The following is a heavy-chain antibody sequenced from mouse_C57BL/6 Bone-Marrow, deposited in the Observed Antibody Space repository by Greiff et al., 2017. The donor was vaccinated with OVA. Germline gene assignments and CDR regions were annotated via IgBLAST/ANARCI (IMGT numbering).Heavy chain of an antibody. J-gene: IGHJ2*01. CDR1: GYTFTDYY. CDR3: ASGYYYGSSFNYFDY. V-gene: IGHV1-77*01. D-gene: IGHD1-1*01. CDR2: IGPGSGST. Sequence: VQLQQSGAELVKPGASVKISCKASGYTFTDYYINWVKQRPGQGLEWIGKIGPGSGSTYYNEKFKGKATLTADKSSSTAYMQLSSLTSEDSAVXFCASGYYYGSSFNYFDYWGQGTTLTVSS.